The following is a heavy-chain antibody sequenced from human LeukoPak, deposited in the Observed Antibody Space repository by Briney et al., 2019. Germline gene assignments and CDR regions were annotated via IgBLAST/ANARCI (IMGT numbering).Heavy chain of an antibody. Sequence: AGSLRLSCAASAFTFDDYAMHWVRQAPGKGLEWVSLISEDGGSTCYADSVKGRFTISTYNSKNSLYLQRNSLRTEDTALYYCAKDITGRVLAYYYDSSGYYFSWGQGALVTVSS. J-gene: IGHJ5*02. CDR2: ISEDGGST. D-gene: IGHD3-22*01. CDR3: AKDITGRVLAYYYDSSGYYFS. V-gene: IGHV3-43*02. CDR1: AFTFDDYA.